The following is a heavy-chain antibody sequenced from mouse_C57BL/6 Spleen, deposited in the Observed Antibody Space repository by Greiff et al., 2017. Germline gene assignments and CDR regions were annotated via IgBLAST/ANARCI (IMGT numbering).Heavy chain of an antibody. CDR1: GFYIKDYY. V-gene: IGHV14-2*01. CDR3: ARSTTGDAMDY. CDR2: FDPEDGGT. D-gene: IGHD1-1*01. Sequence: VQLQQSGPELVKPGASVKLSCTVSGFYIKDYYMHWVKQRNEQGLVWIGRFDPEDGGTKYAPKFQGKATITADTSSNTAYLQVSSLTSEDTAVYYCARSTTGDAMDYWGQGTSVTVSS. J-gene: IGHJ4*01.